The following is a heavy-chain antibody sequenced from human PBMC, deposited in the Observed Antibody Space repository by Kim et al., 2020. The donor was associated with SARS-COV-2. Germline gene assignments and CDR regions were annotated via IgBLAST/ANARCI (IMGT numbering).Heavy chain of an antibody. CDR1: GFTFSSYG. D-gene: IGHD5-18*01. CDR2: ISYDGSNK. V-gene: IGHV3-30*18. Sequence: GGSLRLSCAASGFTFSSYGMHWVRQAPGKGLEWVAVISYDGSNKYYADSVKGRFTISRDNSKNTLYLQMNSLRAEDTAVYYCAKLRFFLGDARGWIQLSEALNFDYWGQGTLVTVSS. CDR3: AKLRFFLGDARGWIQLSEALNFDY. J-gene: IGHJ4*02.